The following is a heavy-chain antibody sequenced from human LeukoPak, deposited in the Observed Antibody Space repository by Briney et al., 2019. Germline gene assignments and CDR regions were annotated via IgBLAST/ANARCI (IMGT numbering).Heavy chain of an antibody. CDR1: GGSISSSSYY. V-gene: IGHV4-39*07. D-gene: IGHD6-13*01. J-gene: IGHJ2*01. CDR2: IYYSGST. CDR3: ARDRWGIAAAGMDWYFDL. Sequence: PSETLSLTCTVSGGSISSSSYYWGWIRQPPGKGLEWIGSIYYSGSTYYNPSLKSRVTISVDTSKNQFSLKLSSVTAADTAVYYCARDRWGIAAAGMDWYFDLWGRGTLVTVSS.